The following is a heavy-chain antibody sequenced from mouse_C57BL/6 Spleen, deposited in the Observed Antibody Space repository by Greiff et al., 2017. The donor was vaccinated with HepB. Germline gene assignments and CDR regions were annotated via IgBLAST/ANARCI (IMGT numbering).Heavy chain of an antibody. CDR2: IYPGSGNT. V-gene: IGHV1-76*01. J-gene: IGHJ4*01. D-gene: IGHD2-3*01. Sequence: VQLQQSGAELVRPGASVKLSCKASGYTFTDYYINWVKQRPGQGLEWIARIYPGSGNTYYNEKFKGKATLTAEKSSSTAYMQLSSLTSEDSAVYFCARGWLSHAMDYWGQGTSVTVSS. CDR3: ARGWLSHAMDY. CDR1: GYTFTDYY.